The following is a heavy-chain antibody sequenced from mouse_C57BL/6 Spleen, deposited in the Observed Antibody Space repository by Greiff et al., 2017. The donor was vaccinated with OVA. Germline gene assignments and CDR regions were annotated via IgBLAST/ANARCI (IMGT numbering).Heavy chain of an antibody. CDR2: IYPGDGDT. CDR3: ARGTTVVDFDY. J-gene: IGHJ2*01. Sequence: VKLMESGPELVKPGASVKISCKASGYAFSSSWMNWVKQRPGKGLEWIGRIYPGDGDTNYNGKFKGKATLTADKSSSTAYMQLSSLTSEDSAVYFCARGTTVVDFDYWGQGTTLTVSS. CDR1: GYAFSSSW. V-gene: IGHV1-82*01. D-gene: IGHD1-1*01.